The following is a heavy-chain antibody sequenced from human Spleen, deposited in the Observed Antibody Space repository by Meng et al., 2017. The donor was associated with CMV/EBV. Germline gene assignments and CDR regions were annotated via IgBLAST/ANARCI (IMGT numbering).Heavy chain of an antibody. J-gene: IGHJ3*02. CDR1: GFTFSSYW. Sequence: ESLKISCAASGFTFSSYWMNWVRQAPGKGLEWIGYIYYSGSTNYNPSLKSRVTIPVDTSKNQFSLKLSSVTAADTALYHCARERGYCSVTNCDYGFDIWGQGTMVTVSS. V-gene: IGHV4-59*01. CDR3: ARERGYCSVTNCDYGFDI. CDR2: IYYSGST. D-gene: IGHD2-2*03.